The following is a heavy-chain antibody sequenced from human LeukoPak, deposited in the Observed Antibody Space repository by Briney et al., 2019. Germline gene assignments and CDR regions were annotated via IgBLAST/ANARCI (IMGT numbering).Heavy chain of an antibody. J-gene: IGHJ4*02. V-gene: IGHV3-30-3*01. CDR3: ARDFFPAHFYDSSGYYYGYFDY. D-gene: IGHD3-22*01. Sequence: GGSLRLSCAASGFTFSSYAMHWVRQAPGKGLEWVAVISYDGSNKYYADSVKGRFTISRDNSKNTLYLQMNSLRAEDTAVYYCARDFFPAHFYDSSGYYYGYFDYWGQGTLVTVSS. CDR2: ISYDGSNK. CDR1: GFTFSSYA.